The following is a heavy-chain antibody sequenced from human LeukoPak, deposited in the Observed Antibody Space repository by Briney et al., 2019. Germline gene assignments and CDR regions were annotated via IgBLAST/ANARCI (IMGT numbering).Heavy chain of an antibody. CDR2: ISSSGSTI. J-gene: IGHJ4*02. Sequence: GGSLRLSCAASGFTFSDYYMSWIRQAPGKGLEWVSYISSSGSTIYYADSVKGRFTISRDNAKNSLYLQMNSLRAEDTAVYYCAREGATVTTLTFYLDYWGQGTLVTVSS. CDR1: GFTFSDYY. V-gene: IGHV3-11*01. CDR3: AREGATVTTLTFYLDY. D-gene: IGHD4-17*01.